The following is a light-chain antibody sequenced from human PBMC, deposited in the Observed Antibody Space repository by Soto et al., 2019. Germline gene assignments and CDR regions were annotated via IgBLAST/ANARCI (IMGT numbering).Light chain of an antibody. CDR3: QHHNSYSQT. Sequence: DIQMTQSPPTLSASVGDRVTITCRASQSIRHYLAWYQQMPGKAPKLLIYGASTLQSGVPSRFSGSGSGTEFTLTISSLHPDDFETYFCQHHNSYSQTFGQGTKVDIK. CDR2: GAS. CDR1: QSIRHY. J-gene: IGKJ1*01. V-gene: IGKV1-5*01.